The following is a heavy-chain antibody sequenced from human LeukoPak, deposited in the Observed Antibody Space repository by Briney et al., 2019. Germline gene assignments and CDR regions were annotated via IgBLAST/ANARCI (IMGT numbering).Heavy chain of an antibody. J-gene: IGHJ4*02. CDR1: FHSISSGYY. CDR3: ARDRPLSMIPRGLFDY. Sequence: SDTLSLTCAVSFHSISSGYYWGWMRQPPGKGREGIGSIYHSGSTYYTPSHKSRVPITVQTSKTQFPLKQSFVTAADTAVYYCARDRPLSMIPRGLFDYWGQGTLVTASS. CDR2: IYHSGST. V-gene: IGHV4-38-2*02. D-gene: IGHD3-22*01.